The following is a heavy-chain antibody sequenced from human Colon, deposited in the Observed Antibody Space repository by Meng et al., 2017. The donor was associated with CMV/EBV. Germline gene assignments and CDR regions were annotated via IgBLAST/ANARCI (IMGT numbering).Heavy chain of an antibody. D-gene: IGHD7-27*01. J-gene: IGHJ4*02. Sequence: QAQTVQSGTYVKKPGAAGNVSCKGSGYTFTDYYIHWVRQAPGQGLEWMGLINSNSGATKYAQKFQDRITMTRDTSISTAYMELTSLRSDDTAVYYCSRDGPWGYGGSDYWGQGTLVTVSS. CDR1: GYTFTDYY. CDR2: INSNSGAT. V-gene: IGHV1-2*02. CDR3: SRDGPWGYGGSDY.